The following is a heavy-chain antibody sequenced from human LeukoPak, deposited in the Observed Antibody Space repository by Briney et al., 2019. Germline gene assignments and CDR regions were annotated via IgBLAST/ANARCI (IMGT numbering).Heavy chain of an antibody. CDR1: GYSFTNNG. Sequence: ASVKVSCKASGYSFTNNGISWVRRAPGQGLEWMGWISAYNGNANSTQKFQGRVTMTTDTSTSTAYMELRGLRSDDTAVYYCARERMGIAMTGYCFDSWGQGTLVTVSS. D-gene: IGHD2-21*01. V-gene: IGHV1-18*01. CDR3: ARERMGIAMTGYCFDS. J-gene: IGHJ4*02. CDR2: ISAYNGNA.